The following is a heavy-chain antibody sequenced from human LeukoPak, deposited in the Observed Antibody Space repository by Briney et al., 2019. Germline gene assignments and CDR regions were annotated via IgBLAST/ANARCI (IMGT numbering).Heavy chain of an antibody. CDR2: ICLDENNK. Sequence: AESLTLSCAASGFTFSSYGLPWIRQAPGKGLEWVEVICLDENNKSYADSVKGRFSISRDNCKNSLYLLMNSLRAEDTAVYYCARDNGVVRGVIYFYYGMDVWGQGTTVTVSS. D-gene: IGHD3-10*01. CDR1: GFTFSSYG. J-gene: IGHJ6*02. V-gene: IGHV3-33*08. CDR3: ARDNGVVRGVIYFYYGMDV.